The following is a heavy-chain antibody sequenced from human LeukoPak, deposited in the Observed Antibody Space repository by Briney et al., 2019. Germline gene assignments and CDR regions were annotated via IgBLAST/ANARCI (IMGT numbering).Heavy chain of an antibody. V-gene: IGHV3-9*01. D-gene: IGHD3-3*01. J-gene: IGHJ6*02. Sequence: GGSLRLSCAASGFTFNNHAMHWVRQAPGKGLEWVSGISWNSGSIGYADSVKGRFTISRDNAKNSLYLQMNSLRAEDTALYYCAKGTYYDFWSAGDGMDVWGQGTTVTVSS. CDR1: GFTFNNHA. CDR3: AKGTYYDFWSAGDGMDV. CDR2: ISWNSGSI.